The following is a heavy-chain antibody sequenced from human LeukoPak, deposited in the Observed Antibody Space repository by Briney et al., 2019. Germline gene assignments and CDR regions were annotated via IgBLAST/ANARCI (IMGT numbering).Heavy chain of an antibody. V-gene: IGHV6-1*01. CDR3: ARSSNLHYFDY. CDR1: GDSVSNNSAI. Sequence: SQTLSLTCAISGDSVSNNSAIWIWIRQSPSRGLQWLGRTYYGSKWSNDYAVSVKSRITLNVDTSKNQFSLQLNSVTPEDTAVYYCARSSNLHYFDYWGQGTQVTVSS. J-gene: IGHJ4*02. CDR2: TYYGSKWSN.